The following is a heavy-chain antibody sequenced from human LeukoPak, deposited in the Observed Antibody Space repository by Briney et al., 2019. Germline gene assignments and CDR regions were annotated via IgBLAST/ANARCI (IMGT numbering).Heavy chain of an antibody. CDR3: ARETYSRYCTNGVCYPWFDP. V-gene: IGHV6-1*01. J-gene: IGHJ5*02. CDR1: GDSVSSNSAA. Sequence: SQTLSLTCAISGDSVSSNSAAWNWIRQSPSRGLEWLGRTYYRSKWYNDYAVSVKSRITINPDTSKNQFSLQLNSVTPEDTAVYYCARETYSRYCTNGVCYPWFDPWGQGTLVTVSS. D-gene: IGHD2-8*01. CDR2: TYYRSKWYN.